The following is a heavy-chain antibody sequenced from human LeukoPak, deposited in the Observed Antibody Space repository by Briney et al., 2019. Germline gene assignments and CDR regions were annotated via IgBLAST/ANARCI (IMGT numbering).Heavy chain of an antibody. J-gene: IGHJ4*02. Sequence: GSSVKVSCKASGGTFSSYTISWLRQAPGQGLEWMGRIIPILGIANYAQKFQGRVTITADKSTSTAYMELSSLRSEDTAVYYCAIRITMVRGVIPQTSSDYWGQGTLVTVSS. CDR2: IIPILGIA. CDR3: AIRITMVRGVIPQTSSDY. CDR1: GGTFSSYT. D-gene: IGHD3-10*01. V-gene: IGHV1-69*02.